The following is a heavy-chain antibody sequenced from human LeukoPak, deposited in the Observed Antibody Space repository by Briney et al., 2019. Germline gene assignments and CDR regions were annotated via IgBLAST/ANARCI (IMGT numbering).Heavy chain of an antibody. V-gene: IGHV4-59*08. CDR2: IYYSGST. D-gene: IGHD1-26*01. Sequence: SETLSLTCTVSGGSISSYYWSWIRQPPGEGLEWIGYIYYSGSTNYNPSLKSRVTISVDTSKNQFSLKLSSVTAADTAVYYCARQLGSLKHYYDMDVWGQGTTVTASS. CDR1: GGSISSYY. J-gene: IGHJ6*02. CDR3: ARQLGSLKHYYDMDV.